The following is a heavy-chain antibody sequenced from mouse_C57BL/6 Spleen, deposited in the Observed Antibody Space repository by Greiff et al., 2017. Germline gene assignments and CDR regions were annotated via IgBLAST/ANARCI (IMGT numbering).Heavy chain of an antibody. CDR2: INPSSGYT. CDR1: GYTFTSYW. Sequence: VQLQQSGAELAKPGASVKLSCKASGYTFTSYWMHWVKQRPGQGLEWIGYINPSSGYTKYNQKFQDKATLTADKSSSTAYMQLSSLTYEDAAVYDCARTGDYGNARFAYWGQGTLVTVSA. V-gene: IGHV1-7*01. D-gene: IGHD2-1*01. CDR3: ARTGDYGNARFAY. J-gene: IGHJ3*01.